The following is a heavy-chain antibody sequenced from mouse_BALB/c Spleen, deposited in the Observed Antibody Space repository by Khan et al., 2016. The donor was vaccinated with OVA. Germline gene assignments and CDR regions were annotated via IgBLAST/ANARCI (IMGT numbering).Heavy chain of an antibody. Sequence: EVQLQESGPGLVKPSQSLSLTCSVTGYSITSGYYWNWIRQFPGNKLEWMGYISYNGSSNYTPSLKNRNTINRDTHTNQFFLKLISVTTEDTATYYCARRNGNYDYAIDYWGQGTAVNVSS. CDR3: ARRNGNYDYAIDY. J-gene: IGHJ4*01. V-gene: IGHV3-6*02. CDR2: ISYNGSS. D-gene: IGHD2-1*01. CDR1: GYSITSGYY.